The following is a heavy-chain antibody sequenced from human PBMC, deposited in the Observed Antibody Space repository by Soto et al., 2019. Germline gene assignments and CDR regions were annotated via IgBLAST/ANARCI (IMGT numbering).Heavy chain of an antibody. D-gene: IGHD4-17*01. V-gene: IGHV4-31*03. J-gene: IGHJ4*02. CDR2: IYYSGST. CDR3: ARGLDYGDYVWYFDY. Sequence: SETLSLTCTVSGGSISRGGYYRSWIRQHPGKGLEWIGYIYYSGSTYYNPPLKSRVTISVDTSKNQFSLKLSSVTAADTAVYYCARGLDYGDYVWYFDYWGQGTLVTVSS. CDR1: GGSISRGGYY.